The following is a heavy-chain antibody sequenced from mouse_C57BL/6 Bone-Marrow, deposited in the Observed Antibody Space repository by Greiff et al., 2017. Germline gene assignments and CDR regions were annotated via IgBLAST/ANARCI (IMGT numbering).Heavy chain of an antibody. D-gene: IGHD2-4*01. Sequence: VQLQQSGPELVKPGASVKISCTASGYSFTDYNMNWVKQSPGKSLEWIGVIHPNYGTTSYNQKFKGKATLTVDQSSSTAYMQLNSLTSEDAASYYCARWDYDCLDYWGQGTTLTVSS. CDR3: ARWDYDCLDY. V-gene: IGHV1-39*01. J-gene: IGHJ2*01. CDR1: GYSFTDYN. CDR2: IHPNYGTT.